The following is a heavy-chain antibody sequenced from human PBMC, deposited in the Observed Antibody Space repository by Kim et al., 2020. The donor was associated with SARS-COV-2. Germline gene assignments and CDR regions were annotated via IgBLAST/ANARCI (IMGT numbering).Heavy chain of an antibody. Sequence: ASVKVSCKVSGYTRTELSMHWVRQAPGKGLEWMGGFDPEDGETIYAQKFQGRVTMTEDTSTDTAYMGLSSLRSEDTAVYYCATGPPFIVGATGDRFFYYGMDVWGQGTTVTVSS. CDR2: FDPEDGET. CDR3: ATGPPFIVGATGDRFFYYGMDV. CDR1: GYTRTELS. D-gene: IGHD1-26*01. J-gene: IGHJ6*02. V-gene: IGHV1-24*01.